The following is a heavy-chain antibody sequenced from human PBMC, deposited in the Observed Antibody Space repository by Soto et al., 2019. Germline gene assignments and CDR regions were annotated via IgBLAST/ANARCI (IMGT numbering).Heavy chain of an antibody. Sequence: XETLALSCTVSGGSVSSGGYYWSWIRQPPGKGLEWIVYIYYSGSTNYNPSLKSRVTISVDTSKNQFSLKLSSVTAADTAVYYCASGYARGYKWFDPWGQGTLVTVSS. CDR2: IYYSGST. J-gene: IGHJ5*02. D-gene: IGHD3-10*02. CDR3: ASGYARGYKWFDP. CDR1: GGSVSSGGYY. V-gene: IGHV4-61*08.